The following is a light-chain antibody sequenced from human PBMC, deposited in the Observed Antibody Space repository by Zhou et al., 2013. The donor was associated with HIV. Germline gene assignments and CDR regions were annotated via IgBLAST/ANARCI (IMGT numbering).Light chain of an antibody. V-gene: IGKV2-28*01. Sequence: DIVMTQSPLSLPVTPGEPASISCRSSQNLLHPNGNNYLDWYLQKPGQSPQLLIYLGSNRASGVPDRFSGSGSGTDFTLRISRVEAEDVGVYYCMQALQNPLTFGGGTDGGDQT. CDR2: LGS. CDR1: QNLLHPNGNNY. J-gene: IGKJ4*01. CDR3: MQALQNPLT.